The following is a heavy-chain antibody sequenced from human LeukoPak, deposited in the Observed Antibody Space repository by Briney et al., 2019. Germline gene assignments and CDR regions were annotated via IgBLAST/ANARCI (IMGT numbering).Heavy chain of an antibody. J-gene: IGHJ4*01. CDR1: GFTFSNAW. CDR3: TTAAYH. V-gene: IGHV3-15*01. Sequence: PGGSLRLSCAASGFTFSNAWMSWVRQAPGKGLEWIGRIKSKTDGGTTDYAAPVTGRVAISRDDSKNTLSLQMNSLKTEDIGVYYCTTAAYHWGQGTQVTVSS. CDR2: IKSKTDGGTT.